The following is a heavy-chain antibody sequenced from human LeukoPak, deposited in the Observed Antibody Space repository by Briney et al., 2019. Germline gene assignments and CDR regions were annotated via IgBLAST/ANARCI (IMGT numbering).Heavy chain of an antibody. Sequence: GGSLRLSCAASGFTFDDYGMSWVRQAPGKGLEWVSGINWNGGSTGYAASVKGRFTISRDNAKNSLYLQMNSLRAEDTALYYCARDYDYVWGSYWRAGYFDYWGQGTLVTVSS. CDR1: GFTFDDYG. CDR2: INWNGGST. V-gene: IGHV3-20*04. D-gene: IGHD3-16*01. CDR3: ARDYDYVWGSYWRAGYFDY. J-gene: IGHJ4*02.